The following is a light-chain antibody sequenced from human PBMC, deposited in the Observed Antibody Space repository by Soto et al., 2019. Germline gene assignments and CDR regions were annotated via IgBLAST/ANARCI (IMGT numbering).Light chain of an antibody. CDR3: QQYNSYSPLT. CDR2: KAS. V-gene: IGKV1-5*03. Sequence: DIQMTQSPSTLSASVGDRVTITCRASQSISSWLAWYQQKPGKAPKLLIYKASSLESGVPSRFSGSGSGTEFHLTISSLQPDDLATYYCQQYNSYSPLTFGGGTKVEIK. CDR1: QSISSW. J-gene: IGKJ4*01.